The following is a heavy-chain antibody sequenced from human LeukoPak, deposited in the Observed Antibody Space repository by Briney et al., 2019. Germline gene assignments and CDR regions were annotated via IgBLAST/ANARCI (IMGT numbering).Heavy chain of an antibody. Sequence: GGSLRLSCAASGFTFSTYNMNWVRQAPGKGLEWISYISADSSTVQYADSVRGRFTTSRDNAKNSLYLQMNSLRAEDTAVYYCVRDNSRGQSLGVIYWGQGSLVTVSS. V-gene: IGHV3-48*01. CDR2: ISADSSTV. CDR1: GFTFSTYN. CDR3: VRDNSRGQSLGVIY. J-gene: IGHJ4*02. D-gene: IGHD3-22*01.